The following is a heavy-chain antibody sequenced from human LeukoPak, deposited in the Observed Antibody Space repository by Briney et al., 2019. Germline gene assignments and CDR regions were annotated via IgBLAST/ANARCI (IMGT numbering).Heavy chain of an antibody. J-gene: IGHJ4*02. CDR3: ASSPYYDFWSGIPGYLDY. Sequence: SSVNVSCKASGGTVSSYAISWVLQAPGQGLEWMGGIIPIFGTANYAQKFLGRVTITADESTSTAYMELSSLRSKDTAVYYCASSPYYDFWSGIPGYLDYWGQGTLVTVSS. D-gene: IGHD3-3*01. CDR1: GGTVSSYA. CDR2: IIPIFGTA. V-gene: IGHV1-69*01.